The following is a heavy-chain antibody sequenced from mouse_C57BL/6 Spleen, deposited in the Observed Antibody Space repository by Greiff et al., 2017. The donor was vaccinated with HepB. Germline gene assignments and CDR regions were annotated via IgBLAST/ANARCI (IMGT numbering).Heavy chain of an antibody. V-gene: IGHV3-1*01. CDR1: GYSITSGYD. J-gene: IGHJ2*01. D-gene: IGHD4-1*01. Sequence: EVQLQQSGPGMVKPSQSLSLTCTVTGYSITSGYDWHWIRHFPGNKLEWMGYISYSGSTNYNPSLKSRISITHDTSKNHFFLKLNSVTTEDTATYYCARGRPWVDYWGQGTTLTVSS. CDR3: ARGRPWVDY. CDR2: ISYSGST.